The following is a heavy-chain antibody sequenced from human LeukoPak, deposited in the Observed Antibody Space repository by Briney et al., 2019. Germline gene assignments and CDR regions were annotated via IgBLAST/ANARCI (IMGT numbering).Heavy chain of an antibody. CDR3: ARAGAMFGVRNWFDP. V-gene: IGHV4-31*03. D-gene: IGHD3-10*02. CDR1: GGSISSGGYY. J-gene: IGHJ5*02. Sequence: SETLSLTCTVSGGSISSGGYYWSWIRQHPGKGLEWIGYIYYSGSTYYNPSLKSRVTISVDTSKNQFSLKLRSVTAADTAVYYCARAGAMFGVRNWFDPWCQGTLVTVSS. CDR2: IYYSGST.